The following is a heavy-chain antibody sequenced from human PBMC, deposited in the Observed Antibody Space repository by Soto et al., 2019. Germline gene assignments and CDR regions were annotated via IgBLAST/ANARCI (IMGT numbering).Heavy chain of an antibody. V-gene: IGHV1-18*01. Sequence: ASVKVSCKASGYTFITYGISWVRQAPGQGLEWMGWISSYNGNTNYAQKLQGRDTMTTDTSTTTACRELRSLRSDDTAVYYCLRDRPTSRIRGRDYLSAMVVWAQGTTVTVSS. D-gene: IGHD4-17*01. CDR1: GYTFITYG. J-gene: IGHJ6*01. CDR3: LRDRPTSRIRGRDYLSAMVV. CDR2: ISSYNGNT.